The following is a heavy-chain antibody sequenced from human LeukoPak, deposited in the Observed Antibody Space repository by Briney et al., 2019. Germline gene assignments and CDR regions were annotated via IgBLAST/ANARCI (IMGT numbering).Heavy chain of an antibody. CDR2: INPSGGST. Sequence: GASVKVSCKASGYTFTSYYMHWVRQAPGQGLEWMGIINPSGGSTSYAQKFQGRVTMTEDTSTDTAYMELSSLRSEDTAVYYCATVGYYDFWSGSTLTNWFDPWGQGTLVTVSS. CDR1: GYTFTSYY. D-gene: IGHD3-3*01. V-gene: IGHV1-46*01. J-gene: IGHJ5*02. CDR3: ATVGYYDFWSGSTLTNWFDP.